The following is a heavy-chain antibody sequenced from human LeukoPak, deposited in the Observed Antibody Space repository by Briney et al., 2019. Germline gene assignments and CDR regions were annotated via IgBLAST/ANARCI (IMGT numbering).Heavy chain of an antibody. D-gene: IGHD3-16*01. CDR1: GGSINNYY. J-gene: IGHJ3*02. CDR2: IYYSGST. CDR3: ARAEGAASHI. V-gene: IGHV4-59*12. Sequence: PSETLSLTCTVSGGSINNYYWSWIRQPPGKGLEWIGYIYYSGSTNYNPSLKSRVSMSLDTSKNHFSLRLTSVTAADTGVYFCARAEGAASHIWGQGTMVSVSS.